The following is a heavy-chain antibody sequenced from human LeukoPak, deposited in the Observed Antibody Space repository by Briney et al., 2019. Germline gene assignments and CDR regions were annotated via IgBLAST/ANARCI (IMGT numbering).Heavy chain of an antibody. CDR2: IYYSGST. D-gene: IGHD2-21*02. CDR3: AREERHIVVVTANNWFDP. J-gene: IGHJ5*02. CDR1: GGSISSSSYY. V-gene: IGHV4-39*07. Sequence: PSETLSLTCTVSGGSISSSSYYWGWIRQPPGKGLEWIGSIYYSGSTYYNPSLKSRVTISVDTSKNQFSLKLSSVTAADTAVYYCAREERHIVVVTANNWFDPWGQGTLVTVSS.